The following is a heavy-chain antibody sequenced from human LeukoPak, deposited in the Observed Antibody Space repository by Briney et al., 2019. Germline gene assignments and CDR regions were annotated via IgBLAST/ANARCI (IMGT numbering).Heavy chain of an antibody. CDR1: GYTFTGYY. J-gene: IGHJ6*03. CDR2: INPNSGGT. CDR3: AKVGNWNDVYYYMDV. D-gene: IGHD1-1*01. Sequence: ASVKVSCKASGYTFTGYYMHWVRQAPGQGLEWMGWINPNSGGTNYAQKFQGRVTMTRDTSISTAYMELSSLRPEDTAVYSCAKVGNWNDVYYYMDVWGKGTTVTISS. V-gene: IGHV1-2*02.